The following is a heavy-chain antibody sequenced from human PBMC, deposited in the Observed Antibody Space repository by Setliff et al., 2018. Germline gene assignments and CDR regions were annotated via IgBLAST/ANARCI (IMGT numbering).Heavy chain of an antibody. V-gene: IGHV3-33*03. Sequence: GGSLRLSCAASGFTFSTYRMHWVRQAPGKGLEWVAVIWGDGGTKYHADSVKGRFTISRDNAKNSLYLQMNSLRAEDTAVYYCEGRAVADRGFDIWGQGTTVTVSS. J-gene: IGHJ3*02. CDR3: EGRAVADRGFDI. D-gene: IGHD6-19*01. CDR1: GFTFSTYR. CDR2: IWGDGGTK.